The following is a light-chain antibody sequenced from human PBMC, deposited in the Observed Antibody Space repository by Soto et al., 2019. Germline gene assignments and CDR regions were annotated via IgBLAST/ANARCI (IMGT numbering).Light chain of an antibody. CDR3: ISYTGSDTSYV. V-gene: IGLV2-14*01. CDR1: NSDIGSYSH. J-gene: IGLJ1*01. CDR2: EVS. Sequence: QSVLTRPAWVSGSPGQSITISCTGTNSDIGSYSHVAWYQQYPGKTPKLIIYEVSYRPSGVSHRFSGSKSGITASLTISGLQAEDEADYYCISYTGSDTSYVFGTGTKVTVL.